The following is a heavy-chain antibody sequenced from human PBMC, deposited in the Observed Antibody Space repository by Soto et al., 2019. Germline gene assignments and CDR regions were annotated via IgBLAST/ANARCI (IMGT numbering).Heavy chain of an antibody. CDR2: ISPIYDTP. D-gene: IGHD1-1*01. V-gene: IGHV1-69*12. CDR1: GGTFSRSS. Sequence: QVQLVQSGAEAKKPGSSVKVSCKASGGTFSRSSITWVRQAPGQGLEWMGGISPIYDTPNYSQKFQGRVTITADESTTTGYMELSSLRSEDTAVYFCARDLRILGYNSVTYAFEIWGQGTMVIVSS. J-gene: IGHJ3*02. CDR3: ARDLRILGYNSVTYAFEI.